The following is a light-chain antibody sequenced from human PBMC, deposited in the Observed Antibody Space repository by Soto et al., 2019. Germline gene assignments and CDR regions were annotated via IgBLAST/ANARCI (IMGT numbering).Light chain of an antibody. CDR1: QSVSSN. J-gene: IGKJ4*01. CDR2: GAS. CDR3: QQYNNWPPLT. V-gene: IGKV3-15*01. Sequence: EIVMTQSPATLSVSPGERATLSCRASQSVSSNLAWYQQKPGQAPRLLIYGASTRATGIPARFSGSGYGTEFPLTISSLQSEDFAVYYCQQYNNWPPLTFGGGTKVEIK.